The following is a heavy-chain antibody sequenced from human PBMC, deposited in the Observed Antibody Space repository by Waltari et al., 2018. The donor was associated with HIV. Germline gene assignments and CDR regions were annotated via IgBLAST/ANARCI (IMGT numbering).Heavy chain of an antibody. CDR3: ARKIPEGHAFDS. Sequence: QVQLQESGPGLVKPSETLSLTCTVSGGSISSYYWSWIRQPAGKGLEWIGRFCTRGSTNYNPSLKSRFTMSVDTSKNQFSLKLSSVTAADTAVYYCARKIPEGHAFDSWGQGTLVTVSS. CDR2: FCTRGST. D-gene: IGHD2-2*01. CDR1: GGSISSYY. V-gene: IGHV4-4*07. J-gene: IGHJ4*02.